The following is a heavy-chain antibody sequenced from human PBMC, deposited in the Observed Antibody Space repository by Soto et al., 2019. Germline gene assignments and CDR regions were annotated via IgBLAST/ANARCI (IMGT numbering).Heavy chain of an antibody. Sequence: PGGSLRLSCAASGFTFSSYAMSWVRQAPGKGLEWVSAISGSGGSTYYADSVKGRFTISRDNSKNTLYLQMNSLRAEDTAVYYCATHPQYSYGYDYWGQGTLATVSS. CDR2: ISGSGGST. D-gene: IGHD5-18*01. CDR3: ATHPQYSYGYDY. CDR1: GFTFSSYA. J-gene: IGHJ4*02. V-gene: IGHV3-23*01.